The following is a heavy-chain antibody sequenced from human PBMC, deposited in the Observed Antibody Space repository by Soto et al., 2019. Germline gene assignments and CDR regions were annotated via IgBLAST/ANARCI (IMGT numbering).Heavy chain of an antibody. CDR1: GYTFTSYG. CDR3: ARVPRGTWYAHLLY. D-gene: IGHD1-26*01. Sequence: QVQLVQSGAEVKKPGASVKVSCKTSGYTFTSYGISWVRQATGQGLEWMGWISGYSGNTNYAQMLQGRVTMTTDTSTSTAYMELRSLRSDDTAVSYCARVPRGTWYAHLLYWGQGTLVTVSS. J-gene: IGHJ4*02. CDR2: ISGYSGNT. V-gene: IGHV1-18*04.